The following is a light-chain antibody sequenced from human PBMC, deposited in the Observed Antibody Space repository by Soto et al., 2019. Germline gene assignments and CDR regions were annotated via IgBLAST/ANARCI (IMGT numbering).Light chain of an antibody. Sequence: QSVLTQPASVSGSPGQSITISCTGTNSDIGGYNYVSWYQQHPGKAPKLMIYYVSNRPSGVSNRFSGSKSGNTASLTISGLQAEDEADYYCSSYISSNTPVLFGGGTKLTVL. CDR3: SSYISSNTPVL. V-gene: IGLV2-14*01. CDR2: YVS. CDR1: NSDIGGYNY. J-gene: IGLJ2*01.